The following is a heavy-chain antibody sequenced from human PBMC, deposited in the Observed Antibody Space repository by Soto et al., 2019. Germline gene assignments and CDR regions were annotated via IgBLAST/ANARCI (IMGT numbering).Heavy chain of an antibody. CDR2: IYYSGST. D-gene: IGHD3-3*01. CDR3: ATLTDSRDVLRFLEWSPLPPEKHY. J-gene: IGHJ4*02. V-gene: IGHV4-39*01. CDR1: GGSISSSSYY. Sequence: SETLSLTCTVSGGSISSSSYYWGWIRQPPGKGLEWIGSIYYSGSTYYNPSLKSRVTISVDTSKNQFSLKLSSVTAADTAVYYCATLTDSRDVLRFLEWSPLPPEKHYWGQGTLVTVSS.